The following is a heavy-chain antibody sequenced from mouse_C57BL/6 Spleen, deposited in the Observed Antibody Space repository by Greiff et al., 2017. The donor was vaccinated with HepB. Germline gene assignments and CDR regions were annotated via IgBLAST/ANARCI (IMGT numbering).Heavy chain of an antibody. D-gene: IGHD2-2*01. CDR2: INPNNGGT. CDR1: GYTFTDYY. J-gene: IGHJ3*01. Sequence: EVQLQQSGPELVKPGASVKISCKASGYTFTDYYMNWVKQSHGKSLEWIGDINPNNGGTSYNQKFKGKATLTVDKSSSTAYMELRSLTSEDSAVYYCARRRASTMVPAWFAYWGQGTLVTVSA. CDR3: ARRRASTMVPAWFAY. V-gene: IGHV1-26*01.